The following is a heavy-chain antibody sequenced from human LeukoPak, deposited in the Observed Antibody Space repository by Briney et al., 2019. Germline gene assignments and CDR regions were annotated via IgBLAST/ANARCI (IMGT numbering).Heavy chain of an antibody. D-gene: IGHD6-6*01. CDR2: INHSGHT. CDR1: GGSFSGYF. CDR3: ARHESDSSSAAFDS. V-gene: IGHV4-34*01. J-gene: IGHJ3*01. Sequence: SETLSLTCAVHGGSFSGYFWSWIRQPPGKGLEYIGEINHSGHTTYNPSLKSRVTISVDTSKNQFSLNMISVTAADTAVYYCARHESDSSSAAFDSWGQGTMVIVST.